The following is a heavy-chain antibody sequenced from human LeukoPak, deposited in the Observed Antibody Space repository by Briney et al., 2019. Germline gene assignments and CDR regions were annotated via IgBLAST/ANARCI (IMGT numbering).Heavy chain of an antibody. D-gene: IGHD6-6*01. Sequence: TSETLSLTCTVSGYSISSGYYWGWIRQPPGKGLEWIGSIYHSGSTNYNPSLKSRVTISVDTSKNQFSLKLSSVTAADTAVYYCARHSSSLDWGQGTMVTVSS. J-gene: IGHJ3*01. V-gene: IGHV4-38-2*02. CDR3: ARHSSSLD. CDR2: IYHSGST. CDR1: GYSISSGYY.